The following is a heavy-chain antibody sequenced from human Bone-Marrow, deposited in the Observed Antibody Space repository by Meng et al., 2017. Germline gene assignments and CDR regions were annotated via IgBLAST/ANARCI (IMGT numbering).Heavy chain of an antibody. D-gene: IGHD2-15*01. J-gene: IGHJ5*02. V-gene: IGHV1-18*01. CDR3: ARVSAKYCSGGSCYSWFDP. Sequence: ASVKVSCKASGYTFTTYGISWVRQAPGQGLEWMGWISTYNGYINYAQKLQGRLTMTTDTSTTTAYMELRSLRSDDTAVYYCARVSAKYCSGGSCYSWFDPWGQGTLVTVSS. CDR1: GYTFTTYG. CDR2: ISTYNGYI.